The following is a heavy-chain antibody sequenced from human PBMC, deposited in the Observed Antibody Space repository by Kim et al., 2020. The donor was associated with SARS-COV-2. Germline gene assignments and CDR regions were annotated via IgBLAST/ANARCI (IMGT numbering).Heavy chain of an antibody. D-gene: IGHD3-9*01. CDR3: ARDYDILTGYYREYGMDV. V-gene: IGHV3-33*01. Sequence: GGSLRLSCAASGFTFSSYGMHWVRQAPGKGLEWVAVIWYDGSNKYYADSVKGRFTISRDNSKNTLYLQMNSLRAEDTAVYYCARDYDILTGYYREYGMDVWGQGTTVTVSS. J-gene: IGHJ6*02. CDR2: IWYDGSNK. CDR1: GFTFSSYG.